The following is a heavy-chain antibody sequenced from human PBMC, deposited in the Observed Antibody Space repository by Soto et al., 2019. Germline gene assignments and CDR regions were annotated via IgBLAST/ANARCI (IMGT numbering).Heavy chain of an antibody. D-gene: IGHD3-22*01. CDR1: GYTFTSYG. V-gene: IGHV1-18*01. Sequence: GASVKVSCKASGYTFTSYGISWVRQAPGQGLEWMGWISAYNGNTNYAQKLQGRVTMTTDTSTSTAYMELRSLRSDDTAVYYCARDLFSYYYSSGPSDYFDYWGQGTLVTVSS. J-gene: IGHJ4*02. CDR2: ISAYNGNT. CDR3: ARDLFSYYYSSGPSDYFDY.